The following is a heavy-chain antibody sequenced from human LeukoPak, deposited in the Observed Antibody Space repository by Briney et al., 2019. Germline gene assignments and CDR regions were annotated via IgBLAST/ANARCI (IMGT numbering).Heavy chain of an antibody. CDR3: ARDNYDILTGYYSPFDY. D-gene: IGHD3-9*01. J-gene: IGHJ4*02. CDR2: IYYSGST. Sequence: SETLSLTCTVSGGSISSYYWSWIRQPPGKGLEWIGYIYYSGSTNYNPSLKSRVTISVDTSKNQFSLKLSSVTAADTAVYYCARDNYDILTGYYSPFDYWGQGTLVTVSS. CDR1: GGSISSYY. V-gene: IGHV4-59*01.